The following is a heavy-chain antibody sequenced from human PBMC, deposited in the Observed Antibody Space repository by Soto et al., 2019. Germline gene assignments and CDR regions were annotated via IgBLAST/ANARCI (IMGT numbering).Heavy chain of an antibody. CDR3: ARGDTPMITGMDSFDI. CDR2: IKQDGTEK. D-gene: IGHD5-18*01. J-gene: IGHJ3*02. Sequence: GGSLRLSCVTSGFTFSSYNMNWVRQAPGKGREGVANIKQDGTEKNYVDSVKGRFTISRDNAKNSLYLQMDSLRAEDTAVYFCARGDTPMITGMDSFDIWGQGTLVTVSS. CDR1: GFTFSSYN. V-gene: IGHV3-7*01.